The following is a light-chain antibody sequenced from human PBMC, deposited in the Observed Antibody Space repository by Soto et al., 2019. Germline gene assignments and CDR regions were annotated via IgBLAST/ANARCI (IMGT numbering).Light chain of an antibody. CDR3: SSYTSSSTSYV. CDR2: KVN. J-gene: IGLJ1*01. V-gene: IGLV2-14*01. Sequence: QSALTQPASVSGSPGQSITISCTGTSSDVGGFNYVSWYQQHPGKAPKLMIYKVNNRSSGVSDRFFGSKSGNTASLTISGLQAEYEADYYCSSYTSSSTSYVFGTGTKLTVL. CDR1: SSDVGGFNY.